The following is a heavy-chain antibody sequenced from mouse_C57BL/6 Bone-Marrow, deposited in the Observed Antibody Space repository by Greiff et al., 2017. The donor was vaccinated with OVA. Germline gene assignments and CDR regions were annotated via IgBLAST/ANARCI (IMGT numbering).Heavy chain of an antibody. J-gene: IGHJ3*01. Sequence: EVKLQESGPGLVKPSQSLSLTCSVTGYSITSGYYWNWIRQFPGNKLEWMGYISYDGSNNYNPSLKNRISITRDTSKNQFFLKLNSVTTEDTATYDCARDAPDYYGSSWFAYWGQGTLVTVSA. CDR1: GYSITSGYY. V-gene: IGHV3-6*01. CDR3: ARDAPDYYGSSWFAY. D-gene: IGHD1-1*01. CDR2: ISYDGSN.